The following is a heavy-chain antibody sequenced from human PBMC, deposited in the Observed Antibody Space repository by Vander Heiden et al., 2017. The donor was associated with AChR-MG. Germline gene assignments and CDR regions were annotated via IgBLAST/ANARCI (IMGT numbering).Heavy chain of an antibody. CDR3: AKGGKYNWNADYYFDY. J-gene: IGHJ4*02. CDR2: ISGSGGST. CDR1: GFTFSSYA. Sequence: EVQLLESGGGLVQPGGSLRLSCAASGFTFSSYAMSWVRQAPGKGLEWVSAISGSGGSTYYADSVKGRFTISRDNSKNTLYLQMNSLRAEDTAVYYCAKGGKYNWNADYYFDYWGQGTLVTVSS. D-gene: IGHD1-1*01. V-gene: IGHV3-23*01.